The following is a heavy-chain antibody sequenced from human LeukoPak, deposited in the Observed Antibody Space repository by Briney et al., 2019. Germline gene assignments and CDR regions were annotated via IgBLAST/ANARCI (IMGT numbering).Heavy chain of an antibody. Sequence: PGGSLRLSCAASGFSFRDFWMTWVRQAPGKGLEWVANIKQDGSEKYYVDSVKGRFTISRDNAKNSLYLQMNSLRAEDTAVYYCARSRHYYDSSGYYPGPYYFDYWGQGTLVTVSS. CDR1: GFSFRDFW. CDR2: IKQDGSEK. D-gene: IGHD3-22*01. CDR3: ARSRHYYDSSGYYPGPYYFDY. J-gene: IGHJ4*02. V-gene: IGHV3-7*01.